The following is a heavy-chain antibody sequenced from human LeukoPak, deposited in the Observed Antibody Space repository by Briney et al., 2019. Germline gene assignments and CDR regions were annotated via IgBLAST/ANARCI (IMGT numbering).Heavy chain of an antibody. V-gene: IGHV3-23*01. CDR1: GFTFSRHG. D-gene: IGHD5-18*01. CDR3: ARDSAWIQFND. CDR2: ISPSGDIT. J-gene: IGHJ4*02. Sequence: QPGGSLRLSCAGSGFTFSRHGMNWVRQAPGKGLEWVSGISPSGDITYYADSVKGRFSISRDNSKNTVFLQMNSLRAEDTAIYHCARDSAWIQFNDWGQGILVTVSS.